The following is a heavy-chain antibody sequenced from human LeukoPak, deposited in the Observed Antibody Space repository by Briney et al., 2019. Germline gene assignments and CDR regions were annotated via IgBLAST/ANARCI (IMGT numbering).Heavy chain of an antibody. D-gene: IGHD3-9*01. CDR3: ARDRFRYFDWLLSDYYGMDV. V-gene: IGHV1-46*01. Sequence: ASVNVSCKASGYTFTSYYMHWVRQAPGQGLEWMGIINPSGGSTSYAQKFQGRVTMTRDTSTSTVYMELSSLRSEDTAVYYCARDRFRYFDWLLSDYYGMDVWGQGTTVTVSS. CDR2: INPSGGST. CDR1: GYTFTSYY. J-gene: IGHJ6*02.